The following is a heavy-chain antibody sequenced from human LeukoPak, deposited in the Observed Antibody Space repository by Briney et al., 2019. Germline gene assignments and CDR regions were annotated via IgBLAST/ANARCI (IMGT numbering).Heavy chain of an antibody. CDR2: ISGSGGST. CDR3: AKDSVFDSSGWYAAFDY. J-gene: IGHJ4*02. V-gene: IGHV3-23*01. CDR1: GFTFSSYA. D-gene: IGHD6-19*01. Sequence: GGSLRLSCAASGFTFSSYAMSWVRQARGKGLEWVSAISGSGGSTYYADSVKGRFTISRDSSKNTLYLQMNCLRAEDTAVYYCAKDSVFDSSGWYAAFDYWGQGTLVTVSS.